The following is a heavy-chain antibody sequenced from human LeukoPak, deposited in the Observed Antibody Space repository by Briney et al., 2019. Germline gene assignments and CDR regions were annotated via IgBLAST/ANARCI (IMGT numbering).Heavy chain of an antibody. CDR2: IYYSGST. J-gene: IGHJ5*02. CDR1: GGSISSHY. D-gene: IGHD1-7*01. Sequence: PSETLSLTCTVSGGSISSHYWGWIRQPPGKGLEWIGYIYYSGSTNYNPSLKSRVTISVDTSKNQFSLKLSSVTAADTAVYYCARATNWNYYWFDPWGQGTLVTVSS. CDR3: ARATNWNYYWFDP. V-gene: IGHV4-59*11.